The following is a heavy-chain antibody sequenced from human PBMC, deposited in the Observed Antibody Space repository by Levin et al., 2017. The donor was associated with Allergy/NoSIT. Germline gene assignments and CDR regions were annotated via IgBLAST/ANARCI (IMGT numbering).Heavy chain of an antibody. Sequence: SETLSLTCTVSGASISSYYWSWIRQPPGKGLEWIGYIYNSGSTKYNPFFKLRVPLSVDTSKNQFSLKLNSVTAADTAVSYCARRFCSGDICYSGSHGMDVWGQGTTVTVSS. CDR2: IYNSGST. CDR3: ARRFCSGDICYSGSHGMDV. V-gene: IGHV4-59*08. J-gene: IGHJ6*02. CDR1: GASISSYY. D-gene: IGHD2-15*01.